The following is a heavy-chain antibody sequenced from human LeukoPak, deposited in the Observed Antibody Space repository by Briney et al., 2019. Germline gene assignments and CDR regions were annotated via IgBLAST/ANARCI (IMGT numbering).Heavy chain of an antibody. J-gene: IGHJ6*02. CDR2: INHSGST. CDR3: ARDTRLRFLEWLPIPPGTPYGMDV. CDR1: GGSFSGYY. D-gene: IGHD3-3*01. V-gene: IGHV4-34*01. Sequence: SETLSLTCAVYGGSFSGYYWSWIRQPPGKGLEWIGEINHSGSTNYNPSPKSRVTISVDTSKNQFSLKLSSVTAADTAVYYCARDTRLRFLEWLPIPPGTPYGMDVWGQGTTVTVSS.